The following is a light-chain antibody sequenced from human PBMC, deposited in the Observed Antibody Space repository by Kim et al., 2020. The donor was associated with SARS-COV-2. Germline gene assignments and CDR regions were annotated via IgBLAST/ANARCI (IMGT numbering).Light chain of an antibody. J-gene: IGKJ2*01. CDR2: KIS. V-gene: IGKV2-24*01. Sequence: DIVMTQTPLSSPVTLGQPASISCRSSQSLVHGNGNTYLSWLHQRPGQPPRLLIYKISSRFSGVPDRFSGSGAGTYFTLTINRVEAEDVGFYYCMQATQFPRTFGQGTKLEI. CDR3: MQATQFPRT. CDR1: QSLVHGNGNTY.